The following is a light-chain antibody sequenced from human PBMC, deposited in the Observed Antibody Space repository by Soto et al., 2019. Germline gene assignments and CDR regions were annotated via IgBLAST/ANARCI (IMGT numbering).Light chain of an antibody. CDR2: DAS. CDR1: QDINIF. J-gene: IGKJ5*01. V-gene: IGKV1-33*01. Sequence: DIQLTQYTSSLSASVGDRVTVTCQASQDINIFLNWYQQKPGKAPKLLIYDASNLQTGVPSRFSASGSGTDFTFTISMLHADDIATDYCQRFYVLPITFGHGTRLEIK. CDR3: QRFYVLPIT.